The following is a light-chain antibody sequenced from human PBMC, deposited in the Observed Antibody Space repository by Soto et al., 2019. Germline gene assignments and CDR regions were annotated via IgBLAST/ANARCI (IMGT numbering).Light chain of an antibody. CDR1: QGVSSY. CDR3: QQLNSYPLT. J-gene: IGKJ4*01. V-gene: IGKV1-9*01. CDR2: GAS. Sequence: DIHLTQSPSFLSASVGDRVTITCRASQGVSSYLDWYQQKPGKAPKLLIFGASTLQSGVPSRFSGSGSGTEFTLTISSLQPEDFATYYCQQLNSYPLTFGGGTKVEIK.